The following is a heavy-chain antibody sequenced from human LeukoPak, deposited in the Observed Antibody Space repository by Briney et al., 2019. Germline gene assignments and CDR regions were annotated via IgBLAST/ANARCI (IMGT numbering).Heavy chain of an antibody. Sequence: ASVKVSCKASGYTFTGYYMHWVRQAPGQGLEWMGWINPNSGGTNYAQKFQGRVTMTRDTSISTAYMELSRLRSDDTAVYYCARHRYYYGSGSYYPFDYWGQGTLVTVSS. J-gene: IGHJ4*02. CDR1: GYTFTGYY. CDR3: ARHRYYYGSGSYYPFDY. CDR2: INPNSGGT. D-gene: IGHD3-10*01. V-gene: IGHV1-2*02.